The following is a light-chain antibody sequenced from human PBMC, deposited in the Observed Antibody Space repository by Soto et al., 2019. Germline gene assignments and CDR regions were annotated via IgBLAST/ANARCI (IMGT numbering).Light chain of an antibody. CDR3: QQRSNWPPNT. CDR1: QSVGSY. J-gene: IGKJ2*01. Sequence: EIVLTQSPATLSLSPGERATLSCRASQSVGSYLAWYQQKPGQAPRLLIYDASNRAAGIPARFIGSGSGTDFTLTISSLEPEDFAVYYCQQRSNWPPNTFGQGTKVDIK. CDR2: DAS. V-gene: IGKV3-11*01.